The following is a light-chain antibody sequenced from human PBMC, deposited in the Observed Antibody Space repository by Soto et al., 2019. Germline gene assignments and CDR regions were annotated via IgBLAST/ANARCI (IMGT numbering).Light chain of an antibody. Sequence: QSALTQPPSASGSPGQSVTISCTGTSSDVGAYNYVSWYQQHPGKAPKLMIYEVSQRPSGVPDRFSGSKSGNTASLTVSGLQAEDEADYYCNSYAGSNNVIFGGGTKLTVL. V-gene: IGLV2-8*01. J-gene: IGLJ2*01. CDR3: NSYAGSNNVI. CDR2: EVS. CDR1: SSDVGAYNY.